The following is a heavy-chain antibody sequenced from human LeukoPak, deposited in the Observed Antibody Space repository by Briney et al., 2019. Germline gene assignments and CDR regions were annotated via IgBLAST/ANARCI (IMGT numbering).Heavy chain of an antibody. CDR3: ASRSTGYSSGWYDGDAFDI. J-gene: IGHJ3*02. Sequence: SVKVSCKASGGTFSSYTISWVRQAPGQGLEWMGGIIPIFGTANYAQKFQGRVTITTDESTSTAYMELSSLRSEDTAVYYCASRSTGYSSGWYDGDAFDIWGQGTMVTVSS. CDR1: GGTFSSYT. CDR2: IIPIFGTA. V-gene: IGHV1-69*05. D-gene: IGHD6-19*01.